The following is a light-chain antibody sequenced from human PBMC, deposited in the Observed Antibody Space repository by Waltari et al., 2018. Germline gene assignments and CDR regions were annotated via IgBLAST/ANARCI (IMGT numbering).Light chain of an antibody. CDR1: SPNMGAGYD. Sequence: QSVLTQPPSVSGALGQRVTISCTGRSPNMGAGYDVHWYKQLPGTAPRLLIYGNSNRPSGVPDRLSGSKSVTAASLAITGLQAQDEAYYYCQSYDTSLSAQVFGTGTKVTVL. CDR2: GNS. CDR3: QSYDTSLSAQV. J-gene: IGLJ1*01. V-gene: IGLV1-40*01.